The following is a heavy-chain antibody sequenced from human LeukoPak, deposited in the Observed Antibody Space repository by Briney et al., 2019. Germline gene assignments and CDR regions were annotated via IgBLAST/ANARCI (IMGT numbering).Heavy chain of an antibody. CDR2: IYYSGST. V-gene: IGHV4-39*01. Sequence: KPSETLCLTCTVSGGSISSSSYYWGWIRQPPGKGLKWIGSIYYSGSTYYNPSLKRRVTISVDTSKNQFSLKLSSVTAADTSVYYCASPFLTVVTPDDAFDIWGQGTMVTVSS. J-gene: IGHJ3*02. CDR3: ASPFLTVVTPDDAFDI. D-gene: IGHD4-23*01. CDR1: GGSISSSSYY.